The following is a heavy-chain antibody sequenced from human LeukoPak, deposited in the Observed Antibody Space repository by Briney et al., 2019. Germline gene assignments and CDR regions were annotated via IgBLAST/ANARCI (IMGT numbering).Heavy chain of an antibody. D-gene: IGHD3-10*01. Sequence: SETLSLTCTVSGGSISNYYWSWIRQPPGKGLECIGYIYYSGTTNYNPSLKSRVTISVDTSKNQFSLKLSSVTAADTAVYYCAMVRGATFDYWGQGTLVTVSS. V-gene: IGHV4-59*08. J-gene: IGHJ4*02. CDR2: IYYSGTT. CDR1: GGSISNYY. CDR3: AMVRGATFDY.